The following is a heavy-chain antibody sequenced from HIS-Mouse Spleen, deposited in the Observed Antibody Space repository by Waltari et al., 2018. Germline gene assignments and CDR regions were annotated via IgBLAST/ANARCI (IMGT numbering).Heavy chain of an antibody. CDR3: AREIPYSSSWYDWYFDL. J-gene: IGHJ2*01. CDR1: GGSISSSSYY. D-gene: IGHD6-13*01. CDR2: IYYSGSN. V-gene: IGHV4-39*07. Sequence: QLQLQESGPGLVKPSETLSLTCTVSGGSISSSSYYWGWIRHPPGQGLEWIGSIYYSGSNYYNPSLKSRVTISVDTSKNQFSLKLSSVTAADTAVYYCAREIPYSSSWYDWYFDLWGRGTLVTVSS.